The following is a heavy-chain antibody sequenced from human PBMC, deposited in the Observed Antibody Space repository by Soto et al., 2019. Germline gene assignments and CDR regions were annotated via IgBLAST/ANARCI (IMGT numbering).Heavy chain of an antibody. CDR1: GFTFSSYA. CDR3: AKDRTELLWFGESYPRDAFDI. CDR2: ISGSGGST. J-gene: IGHJ3*02. V-gene: IGHV3-23*01. D-gene: IGHD3-10*01. Sequence: GGSLRLSCAASGFTFSSYAMSWVRQAPGKGLEWVSAISGSGGSTYYADSVKGRFTISRDNSKNTLYLQMNSLRAEDTAVYYCAKDRTELLWFGESYPRDAFDIWGQGTMVTVSS.